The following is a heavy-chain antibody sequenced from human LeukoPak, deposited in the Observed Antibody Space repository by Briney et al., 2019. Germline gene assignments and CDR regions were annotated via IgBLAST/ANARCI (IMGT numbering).Heavy chain of an antibody. CDR3: ARSSYTGYCSSTSCYDGAFDI. CDR1: GGSISSYY. Sequence: NPSETLSLTCTVSGGSISSYYWSWIRQPPGKGLEWIGYIYYSGSTNYNPSLKSRVTISVDTSKNQFSLKLSSVTAADTAVYYCARSSYTGYCSSTSCYDGAFDIWGQGTMVTVSS. D-gene: IGHD2-2*01. V-gene: IGHV4-59*08. J-gene: IGHJ3*02. CDR2: IYYSGST.